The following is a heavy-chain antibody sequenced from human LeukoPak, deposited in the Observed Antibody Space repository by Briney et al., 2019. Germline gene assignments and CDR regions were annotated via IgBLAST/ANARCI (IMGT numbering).Heavy chain of an antibody. CDR1: GYTFTSYG. CDR2: ISAYNGNT. J-gene: IGHJ4*02. Sequence: ASVKVSCKASGYTFTSYGISWVRQAPGQGLEWMGWISAYNGNTHYAQKLQGRVTMTTDTSTSTVYMELRSLRSDDTAVYYCASPGLGTGYSSSWDFDYWGQGTLVTVSS. CDR3: ASPGLGTGYSSSWDFDY. V-gene: IGHV1-18*01. D-gene: IGHD6-13*01.